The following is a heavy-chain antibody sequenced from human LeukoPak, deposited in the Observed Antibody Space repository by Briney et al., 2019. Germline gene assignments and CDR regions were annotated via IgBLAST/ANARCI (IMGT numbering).Heavy chain of an antibody. D-gene: IGHD2-2*01. CDR3: ARCPQGYCSSASCLHHYYFYCYIDV. J-gene: IGHJ6*03. V-gene: IGHV4-38-2*01. Sequence: SETLSLTCAVSSYSISSGYYWGWIRQPPGKGLEWIGSILHSGSTYNNPSLKSRVTMSVDMSKNEFSLKLSSVTAADTAVYYCARCPQGYCSSASCLHHYYFYCYIDVWGKGTTVIVSS. CDR1: SYSISSGYY. CDR2: ILHSGST.